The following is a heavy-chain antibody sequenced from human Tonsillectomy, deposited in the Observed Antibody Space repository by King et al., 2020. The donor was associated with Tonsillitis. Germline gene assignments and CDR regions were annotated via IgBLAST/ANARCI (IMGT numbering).Heavy chain of an antibody. D-gene: IGHD2-2*01. CDR2: MNSNSDNT. CDR3: ARVAFRRGRLSDQHYGLDV. V-gene: IGHV1-8*01. Sequence: QLVQSGAEVKKPGASVKVSCKASGYSFTSYEINWVRQATGQGLEWMGWMNSNSDNTGYAQKFQGRVTMTRNTSISTAYMELSSLRSEDTAVYYCARVAFRRGRLSDQHYGLDVWGQGTTVIVSS. CDR1: GYSFTSYE. J-gene: IGHJ6*02.